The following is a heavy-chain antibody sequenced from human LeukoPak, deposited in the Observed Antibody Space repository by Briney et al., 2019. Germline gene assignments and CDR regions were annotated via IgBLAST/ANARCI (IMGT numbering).Heavy chain of an antibody. CDR3: ARLGENYDSSGYYHTYYFDY. Sequence: SETLSLTCTVSGGSISSSSYYWGWIRQPPGKGLEWIGSIYYSGSTYYNPSLKSRVTISVDTSKNQFSLKLSSVTAADTAVYYCARLGENYDSSGYYHTYYFDYWGQGALVTVSS. D-gene: IGHD3-22*01. J-gene: IGHJ4*02. CDR1: GGSISSSSYY. V-gene: IGHV4-39*01. CDR2: IYYSGST.